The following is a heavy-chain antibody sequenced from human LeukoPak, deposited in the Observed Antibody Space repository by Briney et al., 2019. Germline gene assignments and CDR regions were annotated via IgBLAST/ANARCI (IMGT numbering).Heavy chain of an antibody. CDR3: ARDRLKGYYGSGSYYS. J-gene: IGHJ5*02. CDR2: INHSGST. D-gene: IGHD3-10*01. V-gene: IGHV4-34*01. CDR1: GGSFSGYY. Sequence: SETLSLTCAVCGGSFSGYYWSWIRQPPGKGLEWIGEINHSGSTNYNPSLKSRVTISVDTSKNQFSLKLSSVTAADTAVYYCARDRLKGYYGSGSYYSWGQGTLVTVSS.